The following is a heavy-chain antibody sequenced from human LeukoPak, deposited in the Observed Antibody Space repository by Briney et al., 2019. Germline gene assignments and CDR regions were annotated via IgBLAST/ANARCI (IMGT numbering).Heavy chain of an antibody. Sequence: GGSLRLSCAASGFTFSSYSMNWVRQAPGKGLEYVSAISSNGGSTYYANSVKGRFTISRDNSKNTLYLQMGSLRAEDMAVYYCARGPDYYGSSGYYWVWSYYYGMDVWGQGTTVTVSS. V-gene: IGHV3-64*01. CDR1: GFTFSSYS. CDR2: ISSNGGST. D-gene: IGHD3-22*01. CDR3: ARGPDYYGSSGYYWVWSYYYGMDV. J-gene: IGHJ6*02.